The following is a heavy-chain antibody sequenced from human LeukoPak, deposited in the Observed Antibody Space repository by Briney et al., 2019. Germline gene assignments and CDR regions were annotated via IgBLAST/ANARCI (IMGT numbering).Heavy chain of an antibody. CDR3: ARGAAVAGNYYYYYMDV. Sequence: SETLSLTCTVSGGSISSYYWSWIRQPPGKGLEWIGYIYYSGSTNYNPSLKSRVTISVDTSKNQFSLKLSSVTAADTAVYYCARGAAVAGNYYYYYMDVWGKGTTVTISS. J-gene: IGHJ6*03. D-gene: IGHD6-19*01. V-gene: IGHV4-59*01. CDR2: IYYSGST. CDR1: GGSISSYY.